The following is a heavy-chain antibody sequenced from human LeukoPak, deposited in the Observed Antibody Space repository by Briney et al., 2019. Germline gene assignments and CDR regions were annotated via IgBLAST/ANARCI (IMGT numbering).Heavy chain of an antibody. Sequence: GGSLRLSCAASKFTFSSYWMSWVRQAPGKGREWVADIKVDGNEKYYVDSVKGRFTISRDNAKNSLYLQMNSLRAEDTAVYFCARAEYDFWSGLSQRCYYYMDVWGKGTTVTVSS. J-gene: IGHJ6*03. D-gene: IGHD3-3*01. CDR1: KFTFSSYW. CDR2: IKVDGNEK. V-gene: IGHV3-7*01. CDR3: ARAEYDFWSGLSQRCYYYMDV.